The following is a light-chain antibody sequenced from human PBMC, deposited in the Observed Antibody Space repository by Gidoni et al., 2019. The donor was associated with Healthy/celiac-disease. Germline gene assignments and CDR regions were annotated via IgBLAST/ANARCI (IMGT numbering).Light chain of an antibody. J-gene: IGKJ3*01. CDR1: QDSSNY. Sequence: DIQMTQSPSSLSASVGDRVTITCQASQDSSNYLNWYQQKPGKATKLLIYDASNLETGVPSRFSGSGSGTDFTFTISSLQPEDIATYYCQQYDNLFTFGPGTKVDIK. V-gene: IGKV1-33*01. CDR3: QQYDNLFT. CDR2: DAS.